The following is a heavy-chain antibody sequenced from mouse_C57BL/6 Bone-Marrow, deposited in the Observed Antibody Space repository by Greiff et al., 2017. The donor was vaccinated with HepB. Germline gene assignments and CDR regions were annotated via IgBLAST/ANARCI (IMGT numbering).Heavy chain of an antibody. CDR3: ARDGYYRDY. Sequence: QVQLQESGPELVKPGASVKISCKASGYAFSSSWMNWVKQRPGKGLEWIGRIYPGDGDTNYNGKFKGKATLTADKSSSTAYMQLSSLTSEDSAVYFCARDGYYRDYWGQGTTLTVSS. V-gene: IGHV1-82*01. D-gene: IGHD2-3*01. CDR1: GYAFSSSW. J-gene: IGHJ2*01. CDR2: IYPGDGDT.